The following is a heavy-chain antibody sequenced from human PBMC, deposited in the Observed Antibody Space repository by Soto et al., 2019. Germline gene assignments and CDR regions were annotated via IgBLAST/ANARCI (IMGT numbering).Heavy chain of an antibody. CDR3: AKDARIVVVTAPYDY. V-gene: IGHV3-30*18. CDR1: GFTFSSYG. CDR2: ISYDGSNK. Sequence: QVQLVESGGGVVQPGRSLRLSCAASGFTFSSYGMNWVRQAPGKGREWVAVISYDGSNKYDADSVKGRFTISRDNSKHTLYLQMNSLRAEDTAVYYCAKDARIVVVTAPYDYWGQGTLVTVSS. J-gene: IGHJ4*02. D-gene: IGHD2-21*02.